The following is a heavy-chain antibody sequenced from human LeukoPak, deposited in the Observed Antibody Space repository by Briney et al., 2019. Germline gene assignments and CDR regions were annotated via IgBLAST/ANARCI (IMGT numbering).Heavy chain of an antibody. D-gene: IGHD3-10*01. CDR1: GYTFTSYG. CDR2: ISAYNGNT. Sequence: ASVKVSCKASGYTFTSYGISWVRQAPGQGLEWMGWISAYNGNTNYAQKFQGRVTITADKSTSTAYMELSSLRSEDTAVYYCARSSPTYYYGSGRTGDWFDPWGQGTLVTVSS. V-gene: IGHV1-18*01. CDR3: ARSSPTYYYGSGRTGDWFDP. J-gene: IGHJ5*02.